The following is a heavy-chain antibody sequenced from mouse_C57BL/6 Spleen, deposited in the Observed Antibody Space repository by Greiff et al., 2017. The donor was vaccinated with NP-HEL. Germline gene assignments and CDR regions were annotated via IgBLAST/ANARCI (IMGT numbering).Heavy chain of an antibody. D-gene: IGHD1-2*01. CDR3: ASRGTTAGWYFDV. CDR1: GYAFSSYW. Sequence: QVHVKQSGAELVKPGASVKISCKASGYAFSSYWMNWVKQRPGQGLEWIGQIYPGDGDTNYNGKFKGKATLTADKSSSTAYMQLSSLTSEDSAVYFCASRGTTAGWYFDVWGTGTTVTVSS. J-gene: IGHJ1*03. V-gene: IGHV1-80*01. CDR2: IYPGDGDT.